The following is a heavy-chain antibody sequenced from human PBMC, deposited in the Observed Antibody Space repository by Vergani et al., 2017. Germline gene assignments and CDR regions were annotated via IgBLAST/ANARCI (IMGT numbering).Heavy chain of an antibody. CDR2: VPPLFGTT. V-gene: IGHV1-69*13. D-gene: IGHD2-21*02. CDR3: VREPCGDDCYGGPFDY. Sequence: QVQLMQSGAEVKKPGSSMKVSCKASGGTFSSNAINWVRQAPGQGLEWMGRVPPLFGTTSYAHKFQARVTITADESTTTAYLELSNLRSEDTAVYYCVREPCGDDCYGGPFDYWGQGTLVTVSS. CDR1: GGTFSSNA. J-gene: IGHJ4*02.